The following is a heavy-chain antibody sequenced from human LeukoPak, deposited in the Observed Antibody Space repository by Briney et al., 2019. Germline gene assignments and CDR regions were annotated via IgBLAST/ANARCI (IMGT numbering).Heavy chain of an antibody. J-gene: IGHJ4*02. CDR3: ASQSREDGSSSPFDY. Sequence: YWSWIXXPAGKGLEWIGRIYTSGSTNYNPSLKSRVTMSVDTSKNQFSLKLSSVTAADTAVYYCASQSREDGSSSPFDYWGQGTLVTVSS. CDR2: IYTSGST. CDR1: Y. V-gene: IGHV4-4*07. D-gene: IGHD6-6*01.